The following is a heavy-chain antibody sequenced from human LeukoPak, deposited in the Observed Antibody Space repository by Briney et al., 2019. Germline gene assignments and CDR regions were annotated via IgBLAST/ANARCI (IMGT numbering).Heavy chain of an antibody. Sequence: SETLSLTCTVSGGSIGSSSYYWGWIRQPPGKGLEWIGSIYYSGSTYYNPSLKSRVTISVDTSKNQFSLKLSSVTAADTAVYYCASIDIAVAGTGWFDPWGQGTLVTVSS. CDR3: ASIDIAVAGTGWFDP. V-gene: IGHV4-39*01. J-gene: IGHJ5*02. D-gene: IGHD6-19*01. CDR2: IYYSGST. CDR1: GGSIGSSSYY.